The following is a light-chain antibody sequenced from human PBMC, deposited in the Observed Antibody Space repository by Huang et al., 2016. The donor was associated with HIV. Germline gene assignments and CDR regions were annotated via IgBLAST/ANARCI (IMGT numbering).Light chain of an antibody. V-gene: IGKV3-11*01. CDR2: DTS. Sequence: EIVLTQSPATLFLSPGERATLSCRASQSVSSYLAWYQQKPGQAPRLVLYDTSNRAAGIPARFSGSRSGTDFTLTISSLEPDDFAVYDCQQRDNWHWPFGQGTKVEIK. J-gene: IGKJ1*01. CDR1: QSVSSY. CDR3: QQRDNWHWP.